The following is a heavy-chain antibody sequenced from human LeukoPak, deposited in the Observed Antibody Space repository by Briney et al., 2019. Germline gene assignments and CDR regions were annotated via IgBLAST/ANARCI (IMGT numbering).Heavy chain of an antibody. CDR3: VRSYGHRPAYTTYYPDQFFDS. V-gene: IGHV3-30*04. CDR2: VSDDGRDS. J-gene: IGHJ4*02. CDR1: GFAFSPFA. D-gene: IGHD2/OR15-2a*01. Sequence: GGSLRLSCAASGFAFSPFAMHWVRQAPGKGPEWVAAVSDDGRDSNYADSGKGRFIISRDNSKKALYLQMSSLRPEDTAVYYCVRSYGHRPAYTTYYPDQFFDSWGQGTLVTVSS.